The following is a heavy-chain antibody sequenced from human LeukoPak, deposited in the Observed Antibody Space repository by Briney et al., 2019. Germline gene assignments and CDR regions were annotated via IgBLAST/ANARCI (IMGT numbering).Heavy chain of an antibody. Sequence: PGRSLRLSCAASGFTFSSYGMHWVRQAPGKGLEWVAVIWYDGSNKYYADSVKGRFTISRDNSKNTPYLQMNSLRAEDTAVYYCARRSVGAFDYWGQGTLVTVSS. J-gene: IGHJ4*02. CDR3: ARRSVGAFDY. CDR2: IWYDGSNK. D-gene: IGHD1-26*01. CDR1: GFTFSSYG. V-gene: IGHV3-33*01.